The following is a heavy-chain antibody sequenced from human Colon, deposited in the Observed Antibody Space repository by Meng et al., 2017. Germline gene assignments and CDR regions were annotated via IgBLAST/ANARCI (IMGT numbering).Heavy chain of an antibody. Sequence: GESLKISCAASGFTFSSYAMSWVRQAPGKGLEWVSAISGSGGSTYYADSVKGRFTISRDNSKNTLYLQMNSLRAEDTAVYYCARYGSGRTTESDYWGQGPLVPVSS. CDR1: GFTFSSYA. V-gene: IGHV3-23*01. D-gene: IGHD3-10*01. CDR3: ARYGSGRTTESDY. J-gene: IGHJ4*02. CDR2: ISGSGGST.